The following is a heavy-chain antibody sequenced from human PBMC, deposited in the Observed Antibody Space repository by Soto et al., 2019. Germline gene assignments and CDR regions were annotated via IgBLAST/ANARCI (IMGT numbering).Heavy chain of an antibody. Sequence: QVQLVQSGAEVKKPGSSVKVSCKASGGTFSSYAISWVRQAPGQGLEWMGGFIPIFGTANYAKKFQGRVTITADESTSTAYMELSSLRSEDTAVYYCARDRHSSSGYYYYGMDVWGQGTTVTVAS. D-gene: IGHD3-22*01. V-gene: IGHV1-69*01. J-gene: IGHJ6*02. CDR3: ARDRHSSSGYYYYGMDV. CDR2: FIPIFGTA. CDR1: GGTFSSYA.